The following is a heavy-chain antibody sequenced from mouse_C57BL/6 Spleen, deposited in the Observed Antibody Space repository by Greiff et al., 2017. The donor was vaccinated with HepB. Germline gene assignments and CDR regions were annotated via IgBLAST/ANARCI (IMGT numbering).Heavy chain of an antibody. J-gene: IGHJ4*01. CDR3: ARYYGNYYAMDY. CDR1: GYAFSSSW. D-gene: IGHD2-1*01. V-gene: IGHV1-82*01. CDR2: IYPGDGDT. Sequence: QVHLKQSGPELVKPGASVKISCKASGYAFSSSWMNWVKQRPGKGLEWIGRIYPGDGDTNYNGKFKGKATLTADKSSSTAYMQLSSLTSEDSAVYFCARYYGNYYAMDYWGQGTSVTVSS.